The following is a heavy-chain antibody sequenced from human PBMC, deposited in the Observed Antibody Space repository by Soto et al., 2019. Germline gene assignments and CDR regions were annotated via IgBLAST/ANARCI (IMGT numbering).Heavy chain of an antibody. CDR1: GFTLSGYG. CDR2: LWSDGSNE. V-gene: IGHV3-33*01. J-gene: IGHJ4*02. CDR3: ARVIGAFSGGTCYIDY. D-gene: IGHD2-15*01. Sequence: QVQLVESGGGVVQPGRSLRLSCAASGFTLSGYGMHWVRQAPGKGLEWVAILWSDGSNEYYADSVKGRFTISKDNSKRTLYLQMNSLRAEDTATYYCARVIGAFSGGTCYIDYWGQGTRVTVSS.